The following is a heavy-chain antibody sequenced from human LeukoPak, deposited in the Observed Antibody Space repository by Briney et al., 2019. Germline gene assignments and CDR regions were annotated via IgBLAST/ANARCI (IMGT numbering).Heavy chain of an antibody. D-gene: IGHD5-24*01. Sequence: GGSLRLSCVGSGFRFSDYYMSWIRQAPGKGLEWVSYISNDSVDKYYVDSVRGRFTISRDNAKKSMYLQMSGLRVEDTAVYYCARRDWVSGAARAFDIWGQGTMVTVSS. CDR2: ISNDSVDK. CDR3: ARRDWVSGAARAFDI. J-gene: IGHJ3*02. CDR1: GFRFSDYY. V-gene: IGHV3-11*04.